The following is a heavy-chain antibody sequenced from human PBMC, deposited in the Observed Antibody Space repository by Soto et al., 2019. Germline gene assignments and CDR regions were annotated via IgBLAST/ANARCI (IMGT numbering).Heavy chain of an antibody. CDR2: IGASGDTI. V-gene: IGHV3-23*01. CDR3: AKDRLGNLPEAFDI. D-gene: IGHD7-27*01. Sequence: GGSLRLSCAASGFTFSSYSMNWVRQAPGKGLEWVSGIGASGDTIYYADSVKGRFTVSRDNSKNTLYLQVNSLRAEDTAVYYCAKDRLGNLPEAFDIWGQGTMVTVSS. CDR1: GFTFSSYS. J-gene: IGHJ3*02.